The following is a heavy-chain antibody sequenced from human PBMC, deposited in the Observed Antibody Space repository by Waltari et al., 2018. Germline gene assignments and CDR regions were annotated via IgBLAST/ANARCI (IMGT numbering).Heavy chain of an antibody. CDR2: VDPEDGET. Sequence: EVQLVQSGAEVKKPGATVKISCKASGYTFTDYYMHWVQQAPGKGLEWMGRVDPEDGETIYAEKFQGRVTITADTSTDTAYMELSSLRSEDTAVYYCAILNSSSWSTHYYYYMDVWGKGTTVTVSS. D-gene: IGHD6-13*01. CDR1: GYTFTDYY. CDR3: AILNSSSWSTHYYYYMDV. V-gene: IGHV1-69-2*01. J-gene: IGHJ6*03.